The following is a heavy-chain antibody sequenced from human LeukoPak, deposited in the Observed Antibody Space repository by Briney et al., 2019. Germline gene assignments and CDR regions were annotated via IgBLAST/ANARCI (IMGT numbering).Heavy chain of an antibody. V-gene: IGHV4-39*07. J-gene: IGHJ6*03. CDR2: FHYSGST. D-gene: IGHD3-3*01. CDR1: GGSISSSSYY. CDR3: ARDREERSGYYYMDV. Sequence: PSETLSLTCSVSGGSISSSSYYWGWIRQPPGKGLERIGTFHYSGSTYYNPSLKSRVTISVDTSKNQFSLKLSSVTAADTAVYYCARDREERSGYYYMDVRGKGTTVTISS.